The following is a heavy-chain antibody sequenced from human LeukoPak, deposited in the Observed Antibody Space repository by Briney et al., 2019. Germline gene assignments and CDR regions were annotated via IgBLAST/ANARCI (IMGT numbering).Heavy chain of an antibody. CDR3: ARLPLNIVVVPAAVGNPFDY. D-gene: IGHD2-2*01. Sequence: PSETLSLTCAVSGGSISSSNWWSWVRQPPGKGLEWIGEIYHSGSTNYNPSLKSRVTISVDTSKNQFSLKLSSVTAADTAVYYCARLPLNIVVVPAAVGNPFDYWGQGTLVTVSS. CDR1: GGSISSSNW. V-gene: IGHV4-4*02. J-gene: IGHJ4*02. CDR2: IYHSGST.